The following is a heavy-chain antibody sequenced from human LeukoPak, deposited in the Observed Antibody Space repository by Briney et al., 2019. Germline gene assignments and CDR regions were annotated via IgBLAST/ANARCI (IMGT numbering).Heavy chain of an antibody. CDR1: GFTFRSYG. CDR2: IWYDGSNK. D-gene: IGHD6-6*01. CDR3: ARESSSGGFDV. V-gene: IGHV3-33*01. Sequence: PGRSLRLSCAASGFTFRSYGMHWVRQAPGKGLEWVAIIWYDGSNKYYADSVKGRFTISRDNSKNTLSLQMNSLRAEDTAVYYCARESSSGGFDVWGQGTMAIVSS. J-gene: IGHJ3*01.